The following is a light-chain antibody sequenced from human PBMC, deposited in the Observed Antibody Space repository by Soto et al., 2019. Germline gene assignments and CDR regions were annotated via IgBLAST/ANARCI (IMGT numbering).Light chain of an antibody. CDR3: GSHSASHSSWV. J-gene: IGLJ3*02. CDR2: DVT. Sequence: QSALTQPRSVSGSPGQSVAISFTGTSGDVGGSNYVSWYQQHPGTAPKLLIFDVTKRPSGVPDRFSGSKSGNTASLTISGLQAEDEADYFCGSHSASHSSWVFGGGTKVTVL. CDR1: SGDVGGSNY. V-gene: IGLV2-11*01.